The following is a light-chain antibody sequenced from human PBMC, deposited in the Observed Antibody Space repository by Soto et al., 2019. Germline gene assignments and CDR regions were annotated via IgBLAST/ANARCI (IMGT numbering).Light chain of an antibody. V-gene: IGLV2-14*03. J-gene: IGLJ2*01. CDR2: DVS. CDR3: SSYTGSYTVV. CDR1: SSDVGGYNY. Sequence: QPASVSGSPGQSITISCTGTSSDVGGYNYVSWYQHHPGKAPKVMIYDVSNRPSGVSNRFSGSKSGNTASLTISGLQAEDEADYYCSSYTGSYTVVFGGGTKLTVL.